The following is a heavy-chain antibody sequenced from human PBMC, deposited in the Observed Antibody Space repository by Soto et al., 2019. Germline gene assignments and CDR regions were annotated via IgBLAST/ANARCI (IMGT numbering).Heavy chain of an antibody. CDR2: ISPLKGRT. CDR1: GYPFTSYG. V-gene: IGHV1-18*04. J-gene: IGHJ1*01. D-gene: IGHD4-17*01. Sequence: QVQLVQSGPDLKRPGASMKVSCKASGYPFTSYGISWVRQAPGQGLEWMAWISPLKGRTQYSQKAQGRVTLSTDTSSNTAYMEMTTLRVYDTAVYYCAMDYGDRPEYFKHWGQGTLVTVS. CDR3: AMDYGDRPEYFKH.